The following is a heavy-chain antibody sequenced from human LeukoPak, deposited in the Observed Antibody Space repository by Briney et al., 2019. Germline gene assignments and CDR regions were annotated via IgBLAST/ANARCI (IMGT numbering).Heavy chain of an antibody. V-gene: IGHV4-39*07. CDR2: ISYTGTT. J-gene: IGHJ4*02. CDR1: GFTFNIYG. Sequence: GSLRLSCAASGFTFNIYGMSWVRQPPGKGLEWIGSISYTGTTYYNPSLKSRVTISVDTSKNQLSLKVSSVTAADTAVFYRARDPDFWTGYYYFDYWGQGTLVTVSS. CDR3: ARDPDFWTGYYYFDY. D-gene: IGHD3/OR15-3a*01.